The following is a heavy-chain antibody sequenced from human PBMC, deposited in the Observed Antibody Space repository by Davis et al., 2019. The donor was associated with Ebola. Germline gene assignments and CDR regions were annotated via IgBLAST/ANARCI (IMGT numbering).Heavy chain of an antibody. CDR1: GYTFTSYA. J-gene: IGHJ6*02. CDR2: ISPYNGNT. D-gene: IGHD2-15*01. V-gene: IGHV1-18*04. CDR3: ARDRIVVVVAASRGYYYYGMDV. Sequence: ASVKVSCKASGYTFTSYAISWVRQAPGQGLEWMGWISPYNGNTNYAQKLQGRVTMTRDTSTSTVYMELSSLRSEDTAVYYCARDRIVVVVAASRGYYYYGMDVWGQGTTVTVSS.